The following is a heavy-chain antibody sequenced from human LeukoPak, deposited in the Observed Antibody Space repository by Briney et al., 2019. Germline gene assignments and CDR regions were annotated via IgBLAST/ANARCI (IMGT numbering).Heavy chain of an antibody. Sequence: ASVKVSCKASGGTFNSYAISWVRQAPGQGLEWMGGIIPIFGTANYAQKFQGRVTITTDESTSTAYMELSSLRSEDTAVYYCHVDLDSSGYYYEGARGYYYMDVWGKGTTVTVSS. D-gene: IGHD3-22*01. J-gene: IGHJ6*03. V-gene: IGHV1-69*05. CDR2: IIPIFGTA. CDR1: GGTFNSYA. CDR3: HVDLDSSGYYYEGARGYYYMDV.